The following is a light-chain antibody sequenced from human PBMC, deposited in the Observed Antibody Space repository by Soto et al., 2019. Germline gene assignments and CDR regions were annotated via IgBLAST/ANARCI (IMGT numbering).Light chain of an antibody. Sequence: QSALTQPASVSGSPGQSITLSCTGTSSDIGGYDYVSWYQRHPGKAPKLIIYDVNNRPSGVSNRLSGSKSGNTASLTISGLQAEDAADYYCTSYASGSAHVVFGGGTKVTVL. V-gene: IGLV2-14*01. CDR2: DVN. CDR3: TSYASGSAHVV. J-gene: IGLJ2*01. CDR1: SSDIGGYDY.